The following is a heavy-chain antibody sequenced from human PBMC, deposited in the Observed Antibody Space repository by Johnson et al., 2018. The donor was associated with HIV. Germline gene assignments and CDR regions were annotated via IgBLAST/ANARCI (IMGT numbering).Heavy chain of an antibody. V-gene: IGHV3-30*02. D-gene: IGHD3-16*01. J-gene: IGHJ3*02. CDR1: GFTFSTYG. CDR3: ARVPVVIGGVRKAFDI. CDR2: IRYDGSNK. Sequence: QVQLVESGGGLVQPGGSLRLSCAASGFTFSTYGMHWVRQAPGKGLEWVAFIRYDGSNKYYADSVKGRFTISRDNSKNTLYLQMNSLRAEDTAVYYCARVPVVIGGVRKAFDIWGQGTMVTVSS.